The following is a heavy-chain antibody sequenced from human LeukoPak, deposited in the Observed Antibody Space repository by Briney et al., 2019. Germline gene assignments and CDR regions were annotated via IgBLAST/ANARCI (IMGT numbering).Heavy chain of an antibody. V-gene: IGHV3-33*01. Sequence: GGSLRLSCAASGFTFSSYGMHWVRQAPGKGLEWVAVIWYDRSNKYYADSVKGRFTISRDNSKNTLYLQMNSLRAEDTAVYYCARDSETTNAFDIWGQGTMVTVSS. CDR3: ARDSETTNAFDI. D-gene: IGHD4-17*01. J-gene: IGHJ3*02. CDR2: IWYDRSNK. CDR1: GFTFSSYG.